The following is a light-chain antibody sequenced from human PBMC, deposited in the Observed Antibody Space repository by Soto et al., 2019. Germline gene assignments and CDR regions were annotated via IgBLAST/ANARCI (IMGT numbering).Light chain of an antibody. CDR2: DAS. CDR1: QSVSSNY. CDR3: QQYGSSPKGT. V-gene: IGKV3D-20*01. Sequence: EIVLTQSPATLSLSPGERATLSCGASQSVSSNYVAWYQQKPGLAPRLLIYDASSRATGIPDRFSGSGSGTDFTLTISRLGPEDFAVYYCQQYGSSPKGTFGPGTRVDI. J-gene: IGKJ3*01.